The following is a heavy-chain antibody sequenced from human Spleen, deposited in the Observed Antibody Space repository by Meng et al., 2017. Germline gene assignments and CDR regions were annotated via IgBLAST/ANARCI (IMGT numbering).Heavy chain of an antibody. D-gene: IGHD3-22*01. CDR3: ARSQVTYYRDSSGHYPFDP. CDR2: INPNSGGT. CDR1: GYTFIDYY. Sequence: ASVKVSCKASGYTFIDYYMHWVRQAPGQGLEWMGWINPNSGGTNHAQKFQGRVTMTRDTSISTAYMELSSLRSDDTAVYYCARSQVTYYRDSSGHYPFDPWGQGTQVTVSS. V-gene: IGHV1-2*02. J-gene: IGHJ5*02.